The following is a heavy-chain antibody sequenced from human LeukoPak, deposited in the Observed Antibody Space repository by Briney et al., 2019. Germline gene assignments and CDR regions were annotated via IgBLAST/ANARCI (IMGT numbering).Heavy chain of an antibody. CDR2: IKPDGSEK. CDR3: ARDYVWGSSESDY. CDR1: GFTFSNYW. J-gene: IGHJ4*02. V-gene: IGHV3-7*01. Sequence: GGSLRLSCAASGFTFSNYWMTWFRQTPGKGLEWVGNIKPDGSEKYYVDSVKGRFTISRDNAKNSLFLQMSSLRVENTAIYYCARDYVWGSSESDYWGQGTLVTVSS. D-gene: IGHD7-27*01.